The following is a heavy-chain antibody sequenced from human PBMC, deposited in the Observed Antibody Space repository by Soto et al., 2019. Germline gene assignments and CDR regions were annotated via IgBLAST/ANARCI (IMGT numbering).Heavy chain of an antibody. V-gene: IGHV3-11*04. CDR3: ARECSGGSCYHHHDYGMDV. J-gene: IGHJ6*02. CDR2: ISSSGSTI. Sequence: GGSLRLSCTASGFSFSDYYMSWIRQGPGKGLEWLSYISSSGSTIYYADSVKGRFTISRDNAKNSLYLQMNSLRAEDTAVYYCARECSGGSCYHHHDYGMDVWGQGTTVTVSS. D-gene: IGHD2-15*01. CDR1: GFSFSDYY.